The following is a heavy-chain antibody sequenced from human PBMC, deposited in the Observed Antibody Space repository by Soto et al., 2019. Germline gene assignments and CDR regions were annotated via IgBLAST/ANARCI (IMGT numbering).Heavy chain of an antibody. J-gene: IGHJ5*02. D-gene: IGHD2-2*01. CDR2: IYYSGIT. CDR1: GGSISSSSYY. CDR3: ARQYRLFDP. V-gene: IGHV4-39*01. Sequence: PSETLSLTCTVSGGSISSSSYYWGWIRQPPGKGLEWIGSIYYSGITYYNPSLKSRVTISVDTSKNQFSVKLSSVTAADTAVYYCARQYRLFDPWRQGTLVTVSS.